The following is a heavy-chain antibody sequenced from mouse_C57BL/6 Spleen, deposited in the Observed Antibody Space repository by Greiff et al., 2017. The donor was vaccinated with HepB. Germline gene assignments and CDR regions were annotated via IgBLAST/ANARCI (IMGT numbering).Heavy chain of an antibody. J-gene: IGHJ2*01. CDR1: GFTFSDYG. V-gene: IGHV5-17*01. D-gene: IGHD1-1*01. CDR2: ISSGSSTI. Sequence: DVMLVESGGGLVKPGGSLKLSCAASGFTFSDYGMHWVRQAPEKGLEWVAYISSGSSTIYYADTVKGRFTISRDNAKNTLFLQMTSLRSEDTAMYYCARNFYYGSRHFDYWGQGTTLTVSS. CDR3: ARNFYYGSRHFDY.